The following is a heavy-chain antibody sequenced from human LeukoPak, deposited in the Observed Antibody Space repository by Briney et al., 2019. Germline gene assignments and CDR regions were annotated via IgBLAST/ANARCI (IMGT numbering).Heavy chain of an antibody. CDR2: IYPGDSDT. CDR1: GYSFTSYW. CDR3: ARLPDYGEKYYYFDY. Sequence: GESLKISCKGSGYSFTSYWIGWVRQMPGKGLEWMGIIYPGDSDTRYSPSFQGQVTTSADKSISTAYLQWSSLKASDTAMYYCARLPDYGEKYYYFDYWGQGTLVTVSS. V-gene: IGHV5-51*01. J-gene: IGHJ4*02. D-gene: IGHD4-17*01.